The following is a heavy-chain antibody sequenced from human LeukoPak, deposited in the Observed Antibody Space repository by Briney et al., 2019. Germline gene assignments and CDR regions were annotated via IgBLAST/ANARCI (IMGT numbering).Heavy chain of an antibody. Sequence: PSETLSLTCSVFDGXISNYYCSWIRQPPGKGLKWIGYIYYSGSTNYNPSLKSRVTISVDTSKNQFSLKLSSVTAADTAVYYCARGYGAQWASQFWYFDLWGRGTLVTVSS. CDR1: DGXISNYY. CDR2: IYYSGST. V-gene: IGHV4-59*01. D-gene: IGHD4-17*01. CDR3: ARGYGAQWASQFWYFDL. J-gene: IGHJ2*01.